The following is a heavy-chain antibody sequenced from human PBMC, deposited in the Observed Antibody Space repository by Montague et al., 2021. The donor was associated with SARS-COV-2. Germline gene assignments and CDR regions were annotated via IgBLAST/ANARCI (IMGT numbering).Heavy chain of an antibody. Sequence: SETLSLTCAVDGGSFTGYSWNGFRQPPGEGLEWIGKVNHPAGTNSNPSLKSRVTISIDMSKNQPSLNLESVTAADTAVYYCARPVSSSWHRFEYWGQGTLVTVSS. V-gene: IGHV4-34*01. CDR1: GGSFTGYS. CDR2: VNHPAGT. D-gene: IGHD2-15*01. J-gene: IGHJ4*02. CDR3: ARPVSSSWHRFEY.